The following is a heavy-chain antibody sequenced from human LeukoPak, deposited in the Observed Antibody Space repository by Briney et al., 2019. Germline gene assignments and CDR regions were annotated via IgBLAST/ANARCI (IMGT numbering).Heavy chain of an antibody. CDR3: ARDPDTTYYFDY. CDR1: GFTFSSYW. J-gene: IGHJ4*02. CDR2: INSDGGST. V-gene: IGHV3-74*01. D-gene: IGHD4-17*01. Sequence: PGGSLRLSCAASGFTFSSYWMHWVRQAPGKGLVWVSRINSDGGSTSYADSVKGRFTISRDNAKNTLYLQMNSLRAEDTAVYYCARDPDTTYYFDYWGQGTLVTVSS.